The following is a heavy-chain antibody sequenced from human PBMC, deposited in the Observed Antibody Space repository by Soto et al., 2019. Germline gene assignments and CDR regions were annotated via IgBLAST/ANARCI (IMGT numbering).Heavy chain of an antibody. CDR1: GFTFSGFG. J-gene: IGHJ4*02. CDR2: ISDSGGTT. V-gene: IGHV3-23*01. D-gene: IGHD1-1*01. Sequence: GGSLRLSCAASGFTFSGFGMNWVRQAPGKGLEWVSVISDSGGTTYHADSVKGRFTISRDNSKSTLYLQMNSLRAEDTAVYYCAKAARTTTLYNFDFWGQGTLVTVSS. CDR3: AKAARTTTLYNFDF.